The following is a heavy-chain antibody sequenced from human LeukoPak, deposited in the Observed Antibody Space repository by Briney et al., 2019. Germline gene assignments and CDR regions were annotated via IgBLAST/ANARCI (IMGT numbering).Heavy chain of an antibody. CDR1: GGSISSGSYY. CDR2: IYHSGST. V-gene: IGHV4-30-2*01. CDR3: AREIYGQAFDI. Sequence: SQTLSLTCTVSGGSISSGSYYWSWIRQPPGKGLEWIGYIYHSGSTYYNPSLKSRVTISVDRSKNQFSLKLSSVTAADTAVYYCAREIYGQAFDIWGQGTMVTVSS. J-gene: IGHJ3*02. D-gene: IGHD3-10*01.